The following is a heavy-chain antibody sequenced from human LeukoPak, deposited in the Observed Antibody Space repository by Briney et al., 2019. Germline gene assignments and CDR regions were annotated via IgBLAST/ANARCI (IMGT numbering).Heavy chain of an antibody. J-gene: IGHJ3*02. CDR3: ARVGGTVTYDAFDI. V-gene: IGHV3-30*09. D-gene: IGHD4-17*01. CDR1: GFTFSSYA. Sequence: GRSLRLSCAASGFTFSSYAMHWVRQAPGKGLEWVAVISYDGSNKYYADSVKGRFAISRDNSKNTLYLQMNSLRAEVTAVYYCARVGGTVTYDAFDIWGQGTMVTVSS. CDR2: ISYDGSNK.